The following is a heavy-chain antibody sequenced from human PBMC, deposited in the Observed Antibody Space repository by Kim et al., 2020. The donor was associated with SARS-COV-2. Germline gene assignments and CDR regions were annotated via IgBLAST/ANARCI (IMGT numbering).Heavy chain of an antibody. J-gene: IGHJ6*02. Sequence: YYPGCVKVPFTISRENAKNSLYLQMNSLRAGDTAVYYCARAYYYYGMDVWGQGTTVTVSS. V-gene: IGHV3-13*01. CDR3: ARAYYYYGMDV.